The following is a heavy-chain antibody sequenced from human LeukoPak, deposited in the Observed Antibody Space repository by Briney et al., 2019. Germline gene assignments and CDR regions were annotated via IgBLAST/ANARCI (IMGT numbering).Heavy chain of an antibody. CDR2: IYSGGRT. D-gene: IGHD6-19*01. V-gene: IGHV4-34*01. CDR3: VKAPTVAGSYGWFDP. Sequence: SETLSLTCAVYGGSFSGYYWSWIRQSPGKGLEWIGFIYSGGRTNYNPFLRSRVVMSADTSKNQISLRVDSMTAADTAVYYCVKAPTVAGSYGWFDPWGQGTLVTVSS. CDR1: GGSFSGYY. J-gene: IGHJ5*02.